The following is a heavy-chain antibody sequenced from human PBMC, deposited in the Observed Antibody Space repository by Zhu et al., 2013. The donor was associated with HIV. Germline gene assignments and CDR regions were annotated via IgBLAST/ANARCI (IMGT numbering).Heavy chain of an antibody. CDR2: ISYDGSNK. J-gene: IGHJ6*02. Sequence: VQLVESGGGVVQPGRSLRLSCAASGFTFSSYAMHWVRQAPGKGLEWVAVISYDGSNKDYADSVKGRFTISRDNSKNTLYLQMNSLRAEDTAVYYCARGRLYSSGWYLYYYYGMDVVGPRDHGHRSP. D-gene: IGHD6-19*01. V-gene: IGHV3-30-3*01. CDR1: GFTFSSYA. CDR3: ARGRLYSSGWYLYYYYGMDV.